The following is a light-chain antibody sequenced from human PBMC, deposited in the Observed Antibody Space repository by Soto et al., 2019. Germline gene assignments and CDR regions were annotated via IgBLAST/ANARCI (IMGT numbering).Light chain of an antibody. CDR1: QSISSTY. CDR2: DAS. V-gene: IGKV3-20*01. CDR3: QHYDSARWT. J-gene: IGKJ1*01. Sequence: EIVLTQSPGTLSLSPVERATLPCVPSQSISSTYLTWYHQRPGQAPRLLIYDASRRATGIPGRFSGSGSGTDFSLTISRLEPEDFAVYYCQHYDSARWTFGLGTKVDIK.